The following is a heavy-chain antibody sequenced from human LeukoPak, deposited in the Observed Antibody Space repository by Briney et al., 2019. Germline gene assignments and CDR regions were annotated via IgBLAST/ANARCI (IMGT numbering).Heavy chain of an antibody. Sequence: GGSLRLSCAASGFTFSDYYMSWIRQAPGKGLGWVSYISSSGSTIYYADSVKGRFTISRDNAKNSLYLQMNSLRAEDTAVYYCARADGDFWSGYPGNYFDYWGQGTLVTVSS. J-gene: IGHJ4*02. CDR3: ARADGDFWSGYPGNYFDY. D-gene: IGHD3-3*01. V-gene: IGHV3-11*01. CDR1: GFTFSDYY. CDR2: ISSSGSTI.